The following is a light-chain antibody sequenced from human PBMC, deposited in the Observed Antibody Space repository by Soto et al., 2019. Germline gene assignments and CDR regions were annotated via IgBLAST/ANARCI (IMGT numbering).Light chain of an antibody. J-gene: IGLJ2*01. CDR2: DVS. CDR1: SSDVGGYNY. CDR3: GSYSSSPTLVV. V-gene: IGLV2-14*01. Sequence: QSALTQPASVSGSPGQSITISCSGTSSDVGGYNYVSWYQQHPGKAPKLMIYDVSNRPSGVSNRFSGSKSGNTASLTISGLQAEDEADYYCGSYSSSPTLVVFGGGTKLTVL.